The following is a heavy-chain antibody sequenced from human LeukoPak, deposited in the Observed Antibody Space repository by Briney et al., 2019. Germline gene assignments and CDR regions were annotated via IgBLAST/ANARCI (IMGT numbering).Heavy chain of an antibody. CDR1: GYTLTELS. CDR3: ARDSADCSGGSCYWDSYPERTDY. CDR2: LDPEDGET. J-gene: IGHJ4*02. Sequence: ASVKVSCKVSGYTLTELSMHWVRQAPGKGLEWMGGLDPEDGETIYAQKFQGRVTMTEDTSTDTAYMELSSLRSDDTAVYYCARDSADCSGGSCYWDSYPERTDYWGQGTLVTVSS. V-gene: IGHV1-24*01. D-gene: IGHD2-15*01.